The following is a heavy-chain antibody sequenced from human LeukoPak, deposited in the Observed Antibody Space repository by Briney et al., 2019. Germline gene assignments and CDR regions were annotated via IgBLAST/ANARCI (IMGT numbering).Heavy chain of an antibody. CDR1: GFVFSNYW. V-gene: IGHV3-7*01. Sequence: GGSLRLSCVASGFVFSNYWMGWVRQAPGKGLEWVANIKEDGGETYYVDSVKGRFTISRDNAKNSLDLQMNSLRDEDTAVYYCAREGYLCSSTSCYYFDYWGQGTLVTVSS. J-gene: IGHJ4*02. CDR2: IKEDGGET. CDR3: AREGYLCSSTSCYYFDY. D-gene: IGHD2-2*01.